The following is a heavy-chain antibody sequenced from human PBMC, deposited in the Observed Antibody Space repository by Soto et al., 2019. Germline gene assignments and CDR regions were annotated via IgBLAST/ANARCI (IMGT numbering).Heavy chain of an antibody. CDR1: GGSISSAAYY. J-gene: IGHJ6*03. CDR2: IYYSGST. V-gene: IGHV4-39*01. Sequence: PSETLSLTCTVSGGSISSAAYYWSWIRQHPGKGLEWIGSIYYSGSTYYNPSLKSRVTISVDTSKNQFSLKLSSVTAADTAVYYCARQNYYYYYMDVWGKGTTVTVSS. CDR3: ARQNYYYYYMDV.